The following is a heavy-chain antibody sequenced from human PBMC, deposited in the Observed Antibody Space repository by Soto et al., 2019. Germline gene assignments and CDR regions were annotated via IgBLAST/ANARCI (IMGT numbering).Heavy chain of an antibody. J-gene: IGHJ6*02. CDR1: GFTFSSYA. CDR3: ARFFTYYVFWSGYYPRRYYYGMDV. CDR2: ISGSGGST. V-gene: IGHV3-23*01. Sequence: PGGSLRLSCAASGFTFSSYAMSWVRQAPGKGLEWVSAISGSGGSTYYADSVKGRFTISRDNAKNSLYLQMNSLRAEDKTVYYWARFFTYYVFWSGYYPRRYYYGMDVWGQGTTVTVSS. D-gene: IGHD3-3*01.